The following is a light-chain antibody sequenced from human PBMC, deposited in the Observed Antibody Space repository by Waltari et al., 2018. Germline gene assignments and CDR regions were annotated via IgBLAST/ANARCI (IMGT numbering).Light chain of an antibody. CDR1: QSINSN. J-gene: IGKJ5*01. V-gene: IGKV3-15*01. CDR2: GTS. Sequence: EIVMTQSPGTLSVSPGERATLSCRASQSINSNLAWYQEKSGQAPRPLIYGTSTRATGIPAGFSGSGSGTGFTLTVSSLQSEDFAVYYGQQYNDWPDTFGQGTRLEIK. CDR3: QQYNDWPDT.